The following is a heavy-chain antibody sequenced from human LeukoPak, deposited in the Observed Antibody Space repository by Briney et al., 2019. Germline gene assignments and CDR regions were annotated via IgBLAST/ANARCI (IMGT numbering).Heavy chain of an antibody. CDR3: ARGTGIAAAGLDY. CDR2: IYYSGST. CDR1: GVSISSHY. J-gene: IGHJ4*02. D-gene: IGHD6-13*01. Sequence: SETLSLTCTVSGVSISSHYWSWIRQPPGKGLEWIGYIYYSGSTNYNPSLKSRVTISVDTSKNQFSLKLSSVTAADTAVYYCARGTGIAAAGLDYWGQGTLVTVSS. V-gene: IGHV4-59*11.